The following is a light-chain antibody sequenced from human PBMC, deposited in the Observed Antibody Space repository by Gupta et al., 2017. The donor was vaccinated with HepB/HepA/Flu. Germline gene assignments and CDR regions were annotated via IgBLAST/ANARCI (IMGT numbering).Light chain of an antibody. V-gene: IGLV2-14*03. CDR3: SSYTSSSTWV. CDR1: SSDVGGYNF. CDR2: DVS. Sequence: QSALTQPASVSGSPGQSITISCTETSSDVGGYNFVSWYQQHPGKAPKFMIYDVSTRPSGVSNRFSGSKSGNTASLTISGLQAEDEADYYCSSYTSSSTWVFGGGTKLTVL. J-gene: IGLJ3*02.